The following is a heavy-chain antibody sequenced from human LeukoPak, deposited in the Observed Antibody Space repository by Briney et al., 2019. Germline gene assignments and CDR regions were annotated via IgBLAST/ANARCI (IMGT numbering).Heavy chain of an antibody. D-gene: IGHD3-16*01. Sequence: SETLSLTCTVSGGSISSSSSYWGWIRQPPGKGLEWIGSVYHSGSTYYIPSLRSRVTISVDTSKNQFSLNLRSVTAADTAVYYCARLSAWGPADYWGQGTLVTVSS. CDR2: VYHSGST. V-gene: IGHV4-39*01. CDR1: GGSISSSSSY. J-gene: IGHJ4*02. CDR3: ARLSAWGPADY.